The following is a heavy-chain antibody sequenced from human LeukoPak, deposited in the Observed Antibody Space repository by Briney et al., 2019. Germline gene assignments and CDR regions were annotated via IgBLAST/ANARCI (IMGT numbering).Heavy chain of an antibody. J-gene: IGHJ6*03. V-gene: IGHV3-15*01. CDR2: IKSKTDGGTT. CDR3: TTDYSRIAAAGTSRDSSYYYYYMDV. D-gene: IGHD6-13*01. Sequence: GGSLRLSCAASGFTFSNAWMSWVRQAPGKGLEWVGRIKSKTDGGTTDYAAPVKGRFTISRDDSKNTLYLQMNSLKTEDTAVYYCTTDYSRIAAAGTSRDSSYYYYYMDVWGKGTTVTVSS. CDR1: GFTFSNAW.